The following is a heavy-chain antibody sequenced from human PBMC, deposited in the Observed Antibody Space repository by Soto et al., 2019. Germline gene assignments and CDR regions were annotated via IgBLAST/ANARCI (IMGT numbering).Heavy chain of an antibody. V-gene: IGHV1-69*13. CDR2: IIPIFGTA. Sequence: SVKVSCKASGGTFSSYAISWVRQAPGQGLEWMGGIIPIFGTANYAQKFQGRVTITADESTSTAYMELSSLRSEDTAVYYCARDGYGSGSYYKAPQINCMDVWGQGTTVTVSS. CDR3: ARDGYGSGSYYKAPQINCMDV. CDR1: GGTFSSYA. J-gene: IGHJ6*02. D-gene: IGHD3-10*01.